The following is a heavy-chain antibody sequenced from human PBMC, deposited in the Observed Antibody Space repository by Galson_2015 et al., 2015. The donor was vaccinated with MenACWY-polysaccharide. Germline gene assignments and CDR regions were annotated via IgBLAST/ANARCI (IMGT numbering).Heavy chain of an antibody. J-gene: IGHJ5*02. CDR3: ARDLPTQVPGTRCFGP. Sequence: SVKVSCKASGYTFTTSATHWVRQAPGQRLEWMGWINAGNDETKYSQNFQGRVSITTDTSTSTVYMELSSLRFEDTAVDYCARDLPTQVPGTRCFGPLGHGTHVIVSS. V-gene: IGHV1-3*01. CDR2: INAGNDET. D-gene: IGHD1-1*01. CDR1: GYTFTTSA.